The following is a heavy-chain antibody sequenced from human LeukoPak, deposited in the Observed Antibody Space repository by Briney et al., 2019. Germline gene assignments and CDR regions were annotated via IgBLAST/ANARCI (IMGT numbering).Heavy chain of an antibody. CDR3: ARVTSGNPVVVAALDY. CDR2: INPNSGGT. CDR1: GYTFTGYY. J-gene: IGHJ4*02. V-gene: IGHV1-2*02. Sequence: ASVKVSCKASGYTFTGYYMHWVRQAPGQGLEWMGWINPNSGGTNYAQKSQGRVTMTRDTSISTAYMELSRLRSDDTAVYYCARVTSGNPVVVAALDYWGQGTLVTVSS. D-gene: IGHD2-15*01.